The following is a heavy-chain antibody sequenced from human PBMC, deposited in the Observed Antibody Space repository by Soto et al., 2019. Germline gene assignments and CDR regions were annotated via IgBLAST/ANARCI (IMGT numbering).Heavy chain of an antibody. J-gene: IGHJ6*02. V-gene: IGHV4-39*01. CDR2: IYYTGNP. CDR3: ASEVSSTDGMDV. D-gene: IGHD2-15*01. CDR1: GDSSVSSSSYY. Sequence: SETLSLTCTVSGDSSVSSSSYYWGWIRQPPGKGLAWIGSIYYTGNPFYSPSFRSRLTISVDTSKSQFSLKLRSVTAADTATYYCASEVSSTDGMDVWGQGTTVTVSS.